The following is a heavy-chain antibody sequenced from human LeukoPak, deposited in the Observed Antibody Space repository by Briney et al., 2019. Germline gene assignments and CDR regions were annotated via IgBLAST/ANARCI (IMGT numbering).Heavy chain of an antibody. Sequence: PGGSQRLSCAASGFTFSSYWMLWVRQAPGKGLMWVSLISTDGKSTRYAESVKGRFTISRDNAKNALYLQMDILRVEDTALYFCVRDYQFIQEVWGQGTTVTVSS. CDR3: VRDYQFIQEV. J-gene: IGHJ6*02. CDR1: GFTFSSYW. D-gene: IGHD2-2*01. CDR2: ISTDGKST. V-gene: IGHV3-74*01.